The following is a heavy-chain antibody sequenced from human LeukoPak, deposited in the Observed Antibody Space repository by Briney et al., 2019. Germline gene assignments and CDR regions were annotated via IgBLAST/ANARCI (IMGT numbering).Heavy chain of an antibody. CDR1: GGTFSSYT. V-gene: IGHV1-69*02. J-gene: IGHJ3*02. Sequence: ASVKVSCKASGGTFSSYTISWVRQAPGQGLEWMGRIIPILGIANYAQQFQGRVTITADKSTSTAYMELSSLRSEDTAVCYCARLHHADFHCSSTSCYSDAFDIWGQGTIVTVSS. D-gene: IGHD2-2*01. CDR3: ARLHHADFHCSSTSCYSDAFDI. CDR2: IIPILGIA.